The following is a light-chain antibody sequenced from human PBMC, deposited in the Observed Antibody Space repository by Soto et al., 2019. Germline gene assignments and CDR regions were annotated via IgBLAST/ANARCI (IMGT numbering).Light chain of an antibody. J-gene: IGLJ2*01. CDR2: EVS. V-gene: IGLV2-14*01. CDR3: SSYTSSSTLV. CDR1: SSDVGAYNF. Sequence: QSVLTQPASVSGSPGQSITISCTGTSSDVGAYNFVSWYQQHPGKAPKLIIYEVSNRPSGVSNRFSGSKSGNSASLTISGLQAEDEADYWCSSYTSSSTLVFGGGTKLTVL.